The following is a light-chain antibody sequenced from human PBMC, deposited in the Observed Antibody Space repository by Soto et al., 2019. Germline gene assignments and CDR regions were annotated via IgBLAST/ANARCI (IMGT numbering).Light chain of an antibody. V-gene: IGLV2-8*01. CDR2: EVS. J-gene: IGLJ1*01. Sequence: QSVLTQPPSASGSPGPSVTIPRTGTSSDVGGYNYVSWYQQHPGKAPKLMIYEVSKRPSGVPDRFSGSKSGNTASLTVSGLQAEDEADYYCSSYAGSNNLVFGTGTKVTVL. CDR3: SSYAGSNNLV. CDR1: SSDVGGYNY.